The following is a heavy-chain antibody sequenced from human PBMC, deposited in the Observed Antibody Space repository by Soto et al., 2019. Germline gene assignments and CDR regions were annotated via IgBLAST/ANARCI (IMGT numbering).Heavy chain of an antibody. CDR2: ISSSSSYI. CDR3: AREHCTNGVCYTFGAFDI. D-gene: IGHD2-8*01. Sequence: GGSLRLSCAASGFIFSDHYMDWVRQAPGKGLEWVSSISSSSSYIYYADSVKGRFTISRDNAKNSLYLQMNSLRAEDTAVYYCAREHCTNGVCYTFGAFDIWSQGTMVTVSS. J-gene: IGHJ3*02. V-gene: IGHV3-21*01. CDR1: GFIFSDHY.